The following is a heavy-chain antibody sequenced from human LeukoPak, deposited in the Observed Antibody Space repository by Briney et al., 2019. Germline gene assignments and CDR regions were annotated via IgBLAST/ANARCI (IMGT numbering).Heavy chain of an antibody. Sequence: GGSLRLSCAASGFTFSSYGMTWVRQAPGKGLEWVSGISGSGGSTNYADSVKGRFTISRDNAKNTLYLQMNSLRAEDKAVSYCAKGGAVASKSITMVRGTRRYYYYMDVWGKGTTVTISS. CDR3: AKGGAVASKSITMVRGTRRYYYYMDV. D-gene: IGHD3-10*01. CDR2: ISGSGGST. CDR1: GFTFSSYG. V-gene: IGHV3-23*01. J-gene: IGHJ6*03.